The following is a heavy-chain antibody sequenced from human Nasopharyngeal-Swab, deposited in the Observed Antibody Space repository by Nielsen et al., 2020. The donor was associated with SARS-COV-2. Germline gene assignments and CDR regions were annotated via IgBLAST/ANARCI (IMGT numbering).Heavy chain of an antibody. CDR2: ISSDGRDK. CDR3: ARTDRGGSYFSQYYYYIDV. CDR1: GFTFSSYA. V-gene: IGHV3-30*03. Sequence: GESLKISCATSGFTFSSYAMHWVRQAPGKGLEWVAVISSDGRDKFYADSVKGRFSISRDTSRSAVYLQMNSLRAEDTALYYCARTDRGGSYFSQYYYYIDVWGTGTTVTVSS. D-gene: IGHD1-26*01. J-gene: IGHJ6*03.